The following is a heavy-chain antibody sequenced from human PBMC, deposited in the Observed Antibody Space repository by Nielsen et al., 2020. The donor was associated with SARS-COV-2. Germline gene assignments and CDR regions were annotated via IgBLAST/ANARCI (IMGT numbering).Heavy chain of an antibody. CDR3: ARDPSYKPFDY. V-gene: IGHV3-7*03. CDR1: GFTFSNAW. D-gene: IGHD5-24*01. CDR2: IKQDGSEK. J-gene: IGHJ4*02. Sequence: GESLKISCAASGFTFSNAWMSWVRQAPGKGLEWVANIKQDGSEKYYVDSVKGRFTISRDNAKNSLYLQMNSLRAEDTAVYYCARDPSYKPFDYWGQGTLVTVSS.